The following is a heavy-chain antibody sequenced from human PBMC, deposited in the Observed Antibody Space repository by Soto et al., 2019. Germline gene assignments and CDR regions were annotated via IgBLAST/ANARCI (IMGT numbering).Heavy chain of an antibody. Sequence: QVQLVESGGGVVQPGRSLRLSCAASGFTFSSYAMHWVRQAPGKGLEWVAVISYDGSNKYYADSVKGRFTISRDNSKKTLYLQMNSLRAEDTAVYYCARDEDVEYCSGGSCYYYGMDVWGQGTTVTVSS. CDR2: ISYDGSNK. J-gene: IGHJ6*02. CDR3: ARDEDVEYCSGGSCYYYGMDV. CDR1: GFTFSSYA. V-gene: IGHV3-30-3*01. D-gene: IGHD2-15*01.